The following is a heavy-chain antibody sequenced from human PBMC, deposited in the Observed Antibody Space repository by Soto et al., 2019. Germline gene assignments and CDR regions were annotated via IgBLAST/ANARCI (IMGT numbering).Heavy chain of an antibody. V-gene: IGHV1-18*01. CDR1: GYTFTSYD. Sequence: WASVKVSCKASGYTFTSYDINWVRQATGQGLEWMGWMNPNNGNTNYAQKLQGRVTMTTDTSTSTAYMELRSLRSDDTAVHYCARGAVSSGWYSDYWGQGTLVTVSS. CDR2: MNPNNGNT. J-gene: IGHJ4*02. CDR3: ARGAVSSGWYSDY. D-gene: IGHD6-19*01.